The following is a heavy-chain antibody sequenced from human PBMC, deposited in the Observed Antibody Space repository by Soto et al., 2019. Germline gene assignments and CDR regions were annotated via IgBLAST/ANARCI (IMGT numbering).Heavy chain of an antibody. J-gene: IGHJ4*02. CDR3: AREPASVDY. V-gene: IGHV3-7*01. CDR2: IKQDGSEK. CDR1: GFTFSRYW. Sequence: EVQLVESGGGLVQPGGSLRLSCAASGFTFSRYWMSWVRQAPGRGLEWVANIKQDGSEKYYVDSVKGRFTISRVNAKNSLYLQMNSLRAEDTAVYYCAREPASVDYWGQGTLVTVSS.